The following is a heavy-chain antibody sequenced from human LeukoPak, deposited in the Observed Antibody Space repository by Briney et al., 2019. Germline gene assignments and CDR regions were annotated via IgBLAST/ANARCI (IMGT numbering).Heavy chain of an antibody. Sequence: GSVKVSCKASGYTFTSYDINWVRQANGQGLEWMGWMNPNSGNTGYAQKFQGRVTMTRNTSISTAYMELSSLRSEDTAVYYCARGLYGDRLNWFDPWGQGTLVTVSS. V-gene: IGHV1-8*01. J-gene: IGHJ5*02. CDR3: ARGLYGDRLNWFDP. CDR1: GYTFTSYD. D-gene: IGHD4-17*01. CDR2: MNPNSGNT.